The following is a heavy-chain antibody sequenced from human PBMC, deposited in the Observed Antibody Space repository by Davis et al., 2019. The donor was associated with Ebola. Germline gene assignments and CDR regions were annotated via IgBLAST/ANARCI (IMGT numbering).Heavy chain of an antibody. CDR1: GGSISGSGHW. V-gene: IGHV4-39*01. J-gene: IGHJ6*02. D-gene: IGHD2-15*01. CDR3: MGYRSGTWGMDV. CDR2: LPYSGTS. Sequence: PGGSLRLSCTVSGGSISGSGHWWGWIRQPPGKGLEWIGSLPYSGTSEYNPSARSRVTISADTSKNQFSLRLNSVTAADTAIYYCMGYRSGTWGMDVWGQGTMVIVSS.